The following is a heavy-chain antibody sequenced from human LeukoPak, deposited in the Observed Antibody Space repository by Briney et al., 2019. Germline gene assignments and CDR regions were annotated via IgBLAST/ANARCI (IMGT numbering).Heavy chain of an antibody. D-gene: IGHD3-16*01. Sequence: GGSLRLSCAASGFTFSSYWMSWVRQAPGKGLEWVANIKQDGSEKYYVDSVKGRFTISRDNAKNSLYLQMNSLRAEDTAVYYCARPYDYVWGSYKDAFDIWGQGTMVTVSS. CDR2: IKQDGSEK. J-gene: IGHJ3*02. V-gene: IGHV3-7*01. CDR3: ARPYDYVWGSYKDAFDI. CDR1: GFTFSSYW.